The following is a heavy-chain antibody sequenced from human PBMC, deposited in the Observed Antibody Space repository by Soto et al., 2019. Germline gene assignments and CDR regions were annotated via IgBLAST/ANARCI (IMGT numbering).Heavy chain of an antibody. J-gene: IGHJ4*02. Sequence: EVHLVESGGGLVQRGGSLRLSCAASGFTCRAYWMSWVRQAPGKGLEWVANIDQDGSGKYYVDSVRGRFTISRDNAHNSLYLQTNSLRHEDTAVYFCARRREGTGRTLDYWGQGTLVTVSS. V-gene: IGHV3-7*05. D-gene: IGHD1-1*01. CDR1: GFTCRAYW. CDR2: IDQDGSGK. CDR3: ARRREGTGRTLDY.